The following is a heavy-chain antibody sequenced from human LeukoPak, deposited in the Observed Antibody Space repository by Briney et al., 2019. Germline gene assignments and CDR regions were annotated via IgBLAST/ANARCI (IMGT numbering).Heavy chain of an antibody. D-gene: IGHD3-9*01. CDR3: ARDEDVLRYFDWVERRLYYYYMDV. CDR1: GFTFSSYS. J-gene: IGHJ6*03. Sequence: GGSLRLSCAASGFTFSSYSMNWVRQAPGKGLECLANIKQDGSETYYADSVKGRFTISRDNAKNSLYLQMNSLRAEDTAVYYCARDEDVLRYFDWVERRLYYYYMDVWGKGTTVTVSS. CDR2: IKQDGSET. V-gene: IGHV3-7*01.